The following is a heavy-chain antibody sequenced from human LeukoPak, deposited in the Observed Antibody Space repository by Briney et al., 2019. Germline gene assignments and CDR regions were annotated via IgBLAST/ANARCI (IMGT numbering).Heavy chain of an antibody. V-gene: IGHV4-31*03. J-gene: IGHJ4*02. CDR1: GVSISSGGYY. CDR3: AREISTVYDY. D-gene: IGHD4-11*01. CDR2: IYYSGST. Sequence: SETLSLTCTVSGVSISSGGYYWSWIRQHPGKGLEWIGYIYYSGSTYYNPSLKSRVTISVDTSKNQFSLKLSSVTAADTAVYCCAREISTVYDYWGQGTLVTVSS.